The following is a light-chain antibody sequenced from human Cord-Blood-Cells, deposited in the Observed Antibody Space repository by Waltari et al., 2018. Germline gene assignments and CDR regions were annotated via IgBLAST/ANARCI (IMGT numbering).Light chain of an antibody. J-gene: IGLJ3*02. CDR2: YDD. Sequence: QSVLPQPPSVSEAPRQRVPISCSVRSSNIRNNPVNWYQQLPGKAPKLLIYYDDLLPSGVSDRFSGSKSGTSASLAISGLQSEDEADYYCAAWDDSLNGWVFGGGTKLTVL. CDR1: SSNIRNNP. CDR3: AAWDDSLNGWV. V-gene: IGLV1-36*01.